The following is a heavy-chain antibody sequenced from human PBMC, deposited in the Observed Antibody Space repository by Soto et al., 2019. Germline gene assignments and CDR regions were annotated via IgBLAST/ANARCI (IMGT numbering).Heavy chain of an antibody. Sequence: PVKVSCKASGGTFSSYTISWVRQAPGQGLEWMGRIIPILGIANYAQKFQGRVTITADKSTSTAYMELSSLRSEDTAVYYCARLPISGYDSEWFDPWGQGTLVTVSS. D-gene: IGHD5-12*01. CDR2: IIPILGIA. CDR1: GGTFSSYT. CDR3: ARLPISGYDSEWFDP. J-gene: IGHJ5*02. V-gene: IGHV1-69*02.